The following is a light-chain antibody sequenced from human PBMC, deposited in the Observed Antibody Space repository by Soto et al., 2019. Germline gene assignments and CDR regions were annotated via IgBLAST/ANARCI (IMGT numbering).Light chain of an antibody. CDR2: DVN. Sequence: QSVLTQPATVSASPGQSITISCTGTSSDVGGYNYVSWYQQDPGKAPKLMIYDVNNRPSGVSNRFSGSKSGNTASLTISGLQAEDEAYYYCSSYTSSSTLAVFGGGTKLTVL. CDR1: SSDVGGYNY. V-gene: IGLV2-14*01. CDR3: SSYTSSSTLAV. J-gene: IGLJ2*01.